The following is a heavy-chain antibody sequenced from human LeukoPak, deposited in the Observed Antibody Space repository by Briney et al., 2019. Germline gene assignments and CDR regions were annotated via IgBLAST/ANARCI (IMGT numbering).Heavy chain of an antibody. J-gene: IGHJ4*02. CDR2: IHNSGRT. CDR3: ARHGTISSESYFDY. V-gene: IGHV4-59*08. D-gene: IGHD1-14*01. Sequence: SETLSLTCSVSGGSVSSYYWSWIRQSPGKGLEWIGYIHNSGRTNYNPSLKSRVTGFVDTSKNQVSLRLSSVTAADTAVYYCARHGTISSESYFDYWGQGALVTASS. CDR1: GGSVSSYY.